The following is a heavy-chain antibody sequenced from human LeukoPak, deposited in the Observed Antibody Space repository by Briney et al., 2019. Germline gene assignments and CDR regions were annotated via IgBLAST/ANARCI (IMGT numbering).Heavy chain of an antibody. Sequence: PGGSLRLSCAASGFTVSSNYMGWVRQAPGKGLEWVSVIYSGGDTYYADSVKGRFTISRDNSKNMIYLEMSSLKAEDTAVYYCAKERSLEIAVAGTFFDYWGQGTLVTVSS. CDR3: AKERSLEIAVAGTFFDY. CDR1: GFTVSSNY. J-gene: IGHJ4*02. D-gene: IGHD6-19*01. CDR2: IYSGGDT. V-gene: IGHV3-66*01.